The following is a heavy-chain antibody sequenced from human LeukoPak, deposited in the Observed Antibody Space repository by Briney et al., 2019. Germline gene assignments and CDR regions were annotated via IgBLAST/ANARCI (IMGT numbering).Heavy chain of an antibody. CDR2: ISRTTKYT. CDR1: GFTFNSYY. CDR3: TRVSYADGGYFDY. Sequence: GGSLRLSCAASGFTFNSYYMNWVRQAPGEGLEWVSSISRTTKYTYYTDSVKGRFTISRDNAKTSLYLQMNSLTAEDTAVYYCTRVSYADGGYFDYWGQGTLVTVSS. J-gene: IGHJ4*02. V-gene: IGHV3-21*01. D-gene: IGHD3-16*01.